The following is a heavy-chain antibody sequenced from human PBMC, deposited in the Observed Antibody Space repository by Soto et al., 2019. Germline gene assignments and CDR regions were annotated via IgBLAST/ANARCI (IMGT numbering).Heavy chain of an antibody. V-gene: IGHV4-59*01. CDR3: ARGNCGGDCYGYFDY. CDR2: IYYSGST. CDR1: GGSISSYY. J-gene: IGHJ4*02. D-gene: IGHD2-21*02. Sequence: SETLSLTCTVSGGSISSYYWSWIRQPPGKGLEWIGYIYYSGSTNYNPSLKSRVTISVDTSKNQLSLKLSSVTAADTAVYYCARGNCGGDCYGYFDYWGQGTLVTVSS.